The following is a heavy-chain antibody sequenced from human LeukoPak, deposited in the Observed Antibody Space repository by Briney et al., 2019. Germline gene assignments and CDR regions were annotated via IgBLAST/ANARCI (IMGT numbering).Heavy chain of an antibody. CDR1: GYTFTDYY. D-gene: IGHD3-10*01. CDR2: INPNSGGT. J-gene: IGHJ6*03. Sequence: GASVKVSCKASGYTFTDYYMYWVRQAPGQGLEWMGWINPNSGGTNYAQKLQGRVTMTRDTSISTAYMELSRLTSDDTAVYYCAREPYGSGSFRTDYYYMDVWGKGTTVTISS. V-gene: IGHV1-2*02. CDR3: AREPYGSGSFRTDYYYMDV.